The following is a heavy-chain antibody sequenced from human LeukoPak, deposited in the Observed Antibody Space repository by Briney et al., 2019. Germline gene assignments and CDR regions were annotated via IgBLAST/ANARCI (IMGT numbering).Heavy chain of an antibody. CDR2: IHYSGST. Sequence: SETLSLTCSVSGGSISGYYWSWIRQPPGKGLEWIGYIHYSGSTYYNPSLKSRVTISVDTSKNQFSLKLSSVTAADTAVYYCARGGWNKFDYWGQGTLVTVSS. V-gene: IGHV4-59*01. CDR1: GGSISGYY. J-gene: IGHJ4*02. D-gene: IGHD3-22*01. CDR3: ARGGWNKFDY.